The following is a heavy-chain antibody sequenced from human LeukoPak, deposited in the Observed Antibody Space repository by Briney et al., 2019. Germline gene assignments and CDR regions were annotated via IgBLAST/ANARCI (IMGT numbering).Heavy chain of an antibody. CDR3: ARALRYDSITMVRGLSDAFDI. CDR2: IYTSGST. CDR1: GGSISSGSYY. J-gene: IGHJ3*02. Sequence: PSQTLSLTCTVSGGSISSGSYYWSWIRQPAGKGLEWIGRIYTSGSTNYNPSLKSRVTISVDTSKNQFSLKLSSVTAADTAVYYCARALRYDSITMVRGLSDAFDIWGQGTMVTVSS. D-gene: IGHD3-10*01. V-gene: IGHV4-61*02.